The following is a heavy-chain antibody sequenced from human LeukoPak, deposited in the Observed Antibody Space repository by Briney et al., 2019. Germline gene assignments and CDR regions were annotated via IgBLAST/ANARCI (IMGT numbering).Heavy chain of an antibody. Sequence: GGSLRLSCAASGFNFSKYIMTWVRQAPGKGLEWVSSLTASGANTYYADSVKGRFTISRDNAKNSLYLQMNSLRAEDTAVYYCARGRRYFDYWGQGTLVTVSS. J-gene: IGHJ4*02. CDR1: GFNFSKYI. V-gene: IGHV3-21*01. CDR3: ARGRRYFDY. CDR2: LTASGANT.